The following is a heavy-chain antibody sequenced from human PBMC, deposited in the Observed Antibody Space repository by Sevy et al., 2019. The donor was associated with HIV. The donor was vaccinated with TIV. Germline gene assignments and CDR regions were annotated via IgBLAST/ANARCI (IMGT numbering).Heavy chain of an antibody. J-gene: IGHJ4*01. Sequence: GGSLRLSCAASGFTFDDYAMHWVRQAPGKGLEWVSGISWNSGSIGYADSVKGRFTISRDNAKNSLYLQMNSLRAEDMALYYCAKSSSGWYPYYLDYWGQEPWSPSPQ. CDR1: GFTFDDYA. V-gene: IGHV3-9*03. CDR2: ISWNSGSI. D-gene: IGHD6-19*01. CDR3: AKSSSGWYPYYLDY.